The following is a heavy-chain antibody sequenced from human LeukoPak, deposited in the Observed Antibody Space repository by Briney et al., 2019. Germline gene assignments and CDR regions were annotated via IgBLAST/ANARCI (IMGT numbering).Heavy chain of an antibody. CDR2: ISSSSSYI. CDR3: ARVPTSYCDILTAPFYCYYYYMDV. V-gene: IGHV3-21*01. D-gene: IGHD3-9*01. CDR1: GFTFSSYS. Sequence: GGSLRLSCAASGFTFSSYSMNWVRQAPGKGLEWVSSISSSSSYIYYADSVKGRFTISRDNAKNSLYLQMNSLRAEDTAVYYCARVPTSYCDILTAPFYCYYYYMDVWGKGTTVTVSS. J-gene: IGHJ6*03.